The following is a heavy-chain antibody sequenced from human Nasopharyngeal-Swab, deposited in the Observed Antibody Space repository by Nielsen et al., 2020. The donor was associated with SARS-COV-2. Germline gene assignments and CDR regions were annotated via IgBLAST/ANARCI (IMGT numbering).Heavy chain of an antibody. D-gene: IGHD3-3*01. CDR1: GFIFSNYG. CDR2: ISYDGINK. CDR3: AKEGPGMFGVVGLDV. J-gene: IGHJ6*02. V-gene: IGHV3-30*18. Sequence: SCTASGFIFSNYGMHWVRQAPGKGLEWVAVISYDGINKYNADSVKGRFTISRDNSKDTPYLQMNSLRPEDTAVYYCAKEGPGMFGVVGLDVWGQGTTVTVSS.